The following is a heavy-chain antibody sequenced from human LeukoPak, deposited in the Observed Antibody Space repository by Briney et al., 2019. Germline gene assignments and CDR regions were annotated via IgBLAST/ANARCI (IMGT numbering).Heavy chain of an antibody. D-gene: IGHD3-10*01. CDR2: ISERGGST. Sequence: VRSLRLSCVVSGITLSNYGMSWIRQAPGKGLEWVSGISERGGSTNYADSVKGRFIISRDTSKNTVYLQMNSLRVEDTAVYFCAKRGIVIRAVIIIGFHKEAYYFDYWGQGILVTVSS. CDR3: AKRGIVIRAVIIIGFHKEAYYFDY. V-gene: IGHV3-23*01. J-gene: IGHJ4*02. CDR1: GITLSNYG.